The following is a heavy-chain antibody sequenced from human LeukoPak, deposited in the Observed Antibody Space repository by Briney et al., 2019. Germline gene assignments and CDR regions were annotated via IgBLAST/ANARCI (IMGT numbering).Heavy chain of an antibody. Sequence: GGSLRLSCAASGFTFSSYTMSWVRQAPGKGLEWVSTITTSDGNTYYADSVKGRFTVSRDNSKNTLFLQMNSLRAEDTAVYYCAKDGGLWVSAHWGDSWGRGTQVTVSS. CDR3: AKDGGLWVSAHWGDS. CDR1: GFTFSSYT. CDR2: ITTSDGNT. J-gene: IGHJ4*02. D-gene: IGHD7-27*01. V-gene: IGHV3-23*01.